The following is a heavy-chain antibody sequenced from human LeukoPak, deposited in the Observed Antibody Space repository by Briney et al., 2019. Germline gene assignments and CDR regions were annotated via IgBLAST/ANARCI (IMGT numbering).Heavy chain of an antibody. CDR1: GFTFSNAW. J-gene: IGHJ4*02. V-gene: IGHV3-15*01. CDR2: IKSKTDGGTT. D-gene: IGHD6-13*01. Sequence: GGPLRLSCAASGFTFSNAWMSWVRQAPGKGLEWVGRIKSKTDGGTTDYAAPVKGRFTISRDDSKNTLCLQMNSLKTEDTAVYYCTTDAGYSSRWYNYWGQGTLVTVSS. CDR3: TTDAGYSSRWYNY.